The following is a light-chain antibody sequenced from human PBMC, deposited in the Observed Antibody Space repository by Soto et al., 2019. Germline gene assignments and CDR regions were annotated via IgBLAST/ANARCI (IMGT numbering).Light chain of an antibody. CDR3: QQSYSSPPT. J-gene: IGKJ1*01. Sequence: DIQITQSPSSLSPSVQERFIITCRASQSISNHLNWYQQKPGKAPKLLIFAASSLQSGVPSRFSGSRSGPDFTLTISSLQPEDFATYYCQQSYSSPPTFGQGTKV. CDR2: AAS. V-gene: IGKV1-39*01. CDR1: QSISNH.